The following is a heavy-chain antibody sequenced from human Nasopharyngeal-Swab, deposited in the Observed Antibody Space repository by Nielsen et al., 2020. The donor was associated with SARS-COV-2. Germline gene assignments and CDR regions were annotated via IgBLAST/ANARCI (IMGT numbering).Heavy chain of an antibody. CDR1: GFTFSSYA. V-gene: IGHV3-23*01. J-gene: IGHJ3*02. Sequence: GESLKISCAASGFTFSSYAMSWVRQAPGKGLEWVSAISGSGGSTYYADSVKGRFTISRDNSKNTLYLQTNSLRAEDTAVYYCAKVISTYYYDSSGYYYVAPHDTFDIWGQGTMVTVSS. D-gene: IGHD3-22*01. CDR3: AKVISTYYYDSSGYYYVAPHDTFDI. CDR2: ISGSGGST.